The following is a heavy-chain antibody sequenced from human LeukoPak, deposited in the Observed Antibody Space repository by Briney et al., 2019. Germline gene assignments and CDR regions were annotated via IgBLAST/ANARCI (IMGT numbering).Heavy chain of an antibody. J-gene: IGHJ4*02. CDR3: AKDRLAATIFGVVNDFDY. D-gene: IGHD3-3*01. Sequence: GGSLRLSCAASGFTFSSYGMHWVRQAPGKGLEWVAVISYDGSNKYYADSVKGRFTISRDNSKNTLYLQTNSLRAEDTAVYYCAKDRLAATIFGVVNDFDYWGQGTLVTVSS. CDR1: GFTFSSYG. V-gene: IGHV3-30*18. CDR2: ISYDGSNK.